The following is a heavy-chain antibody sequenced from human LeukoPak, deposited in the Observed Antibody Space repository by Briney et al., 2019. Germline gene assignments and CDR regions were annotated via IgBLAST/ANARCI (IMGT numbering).Heavy chain of an antibody. CDR2: ISWNSGSI. CDR3: AKDREYSSSSDFDY. V-gene: IGHV3-9*01. CDR1: GFTIDDYA. J-gene: IGHJ4*02. D-gene: IGHD6-6*01. Sequence: GRSLRLSCAASGFTIDDYAMHWVRQAPGKGLEWVSGISWNSGSIGYADSVKGRFTISRDNAKNSLYLQMNSLRAEDTALYYCAKDREYSSSSDFDYWGQGTLVTVSS.